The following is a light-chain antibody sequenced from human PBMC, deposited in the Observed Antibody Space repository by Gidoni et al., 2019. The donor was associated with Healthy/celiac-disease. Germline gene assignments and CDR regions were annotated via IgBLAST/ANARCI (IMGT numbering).Light chain of an antibody. Sequence: DIQMTQSPSTLSASVGDRVTITCRASQSISSWLAWYQQKPGKAPKLLIYKASSLESGVPSRFSGSGSGTEFTLTISSLQPDDFATYYCQQYNRFXQXTKLEIK. CDR1: QSISSW. V-gene: IGKV1-5*03. CDR2: KAS. J-gene: IGKJ2*01. CDR3: QQYNR.